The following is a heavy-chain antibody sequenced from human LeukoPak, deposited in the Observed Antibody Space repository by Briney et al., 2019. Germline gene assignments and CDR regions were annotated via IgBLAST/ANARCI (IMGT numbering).Heavy chain of an antibody. CDR2: IYSGGST. V-gene: IGHV3-66*01. J-gene: IGHJ4*02. Sequence: GGSLRPSCAASGFTFSSYAMSWVRQAPGKGLEWVSVIYSGGSTYYADSVKGRFTISRDNSKNTLYLQMNSLRAEDTAVYYCARTLPSFDGSGSYYDYWGQGTLVTVSS. CDR1: GFTFSSYA. CDR3: ARTLPSFDGSGSYYDY. D-gene: IGHD3-10*01.